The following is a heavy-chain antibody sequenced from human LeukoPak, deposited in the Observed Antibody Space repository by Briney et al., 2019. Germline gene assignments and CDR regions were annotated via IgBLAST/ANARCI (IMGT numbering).Heavy chain of an antibody. V-gene: IGHV3-11*01. CDR2: ISNRGTTT. CDR1: GFTVSDIY. Sequence: GGSLRLSCAASGFTVSDIYMNWIRQAPGKGLEWLTYISNRGTTTSYADSVKGRFTVSRDNANNSLSLQMNSLRAEDTAVYYCARDRGSGAFDIWGQGTKVSVSS. J-gene: IGHJ3*02. CDR3: ARDRGSGAFDI. D-gene: IGHD2-15*01.